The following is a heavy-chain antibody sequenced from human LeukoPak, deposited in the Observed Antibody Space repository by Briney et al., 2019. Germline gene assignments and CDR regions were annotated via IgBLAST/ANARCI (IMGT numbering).Heavy chain of an antibody. Sequence: GGSLRLSCAASGFTFSSYWMHWVRQAPGKGLVWVSRINTDGRSVTYAELVKGRFTISRDNAKNTLYLQMSSLRAEDTAVYYCLRTTLGPAGAIDYWGQGTLVAVSS. CDR1: GFTFSSYW. J-gene: IGHJ4*02. V-gene: IGHV3-74*01. CDR3: LRTTLGPAGAIDY. D-gene: IGHD2-2*01. CDR2: INTDGRSV.